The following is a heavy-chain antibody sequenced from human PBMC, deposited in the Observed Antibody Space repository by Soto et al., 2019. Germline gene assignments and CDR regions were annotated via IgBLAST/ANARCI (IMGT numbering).Heavy chain of an antibody. CDR2: IVPIYGIP. CDR3: ARGPNWNARYYYYGMDV. Sequence: SVKVSCKTSGGTFNTHPISWVRQAPGHGFEWMGGIVPIYGIPSHAQKFQGRVTITADEPTTTVYMELSSLRSDDTAVYYCARGPNWNARYYYYGMDVWGQGTTVTVSS. D-gene: IGHD1-1*01. J-gene: IGHJ6*02. CDR1: GGTFNTHP. V-gene: IGHV1-69*13.